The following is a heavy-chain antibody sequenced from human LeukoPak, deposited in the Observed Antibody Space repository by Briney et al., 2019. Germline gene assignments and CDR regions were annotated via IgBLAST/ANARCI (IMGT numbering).Heavy chain of an antibody. V-gene: IGHV3-20*04. D-gene: IGHD2-21*01. CDR3: ARAVVINFYYYYMDV. Sequence: PGGSLRLSCAASGFTFSSHGMSWVRQAPGKGLEWVSSINWNGDSIAYVDSVKGRFTISRDNAKNSLYLQMNSLRAEDTAFYYCARAVVINFYYYYMDVWGKGTTVTVSS. CDR1: GFTFSSHG. J-gene: IGHJ6*03. CDR2: INWNGDSI.